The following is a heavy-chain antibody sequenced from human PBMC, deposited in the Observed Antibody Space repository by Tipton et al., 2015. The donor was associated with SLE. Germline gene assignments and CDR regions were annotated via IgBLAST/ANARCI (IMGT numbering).Heavy chain of an antibody. CDR3: ARLEVEGGNYDPWTEGDY. Sequence: AGLVKPSETLSLTCAVYGGSFGRFYWSWIRQPPGQGLEWIGDIDQSGSTNFNPSLKSRLTISIDTSKNEFSLKLNSVTAADTAVYYCARLEVEGGNYDPWTEGDYWGQGTLVTVSS. V-gene: IGHV4-34*01. CDR2: IDQSGST. J-gene: IGHJ4*02. D-gene: IGHD3-9*01. CDR1: GGSFGRFY.